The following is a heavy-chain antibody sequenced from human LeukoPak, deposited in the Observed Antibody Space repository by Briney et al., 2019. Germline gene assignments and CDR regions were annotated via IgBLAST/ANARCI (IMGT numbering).Heavy chain of an antibody. CDR3: ARVKTYYFDY. Sequence: TLSLTCTVSGGSISSGGYYWRWIRQHPGKGLEWIGYIYYSGSTYYNPSLKSRVTISVDTSKSQFSLKLSSVTAADTAVYYCARVKTYYFDYWGQGTLVTVSS. CDR1: GGSISSGGYY. J-gene: IGHJ4*02. V-gene: IGHV4-31*03. CDR2: IYYSGST.